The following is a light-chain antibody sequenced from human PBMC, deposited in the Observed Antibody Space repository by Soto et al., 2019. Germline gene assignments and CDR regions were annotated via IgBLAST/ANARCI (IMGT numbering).Light chain of an antibody. CDR2: DAY. Sequence: EIVFTQSPAPLSLSPGERATLSCRASQSVSRSLNWYQQKPGQAPRPLIYDAYNRASDIPPRFSGSGSGTDFTNTIGSLEHEDFAVYYGQQRFNWAITFGHGTRLEIQ. CDR3: QQRFNWAIT. J-gene: IGKJ5*01. V-gene: IGKV3-11*01. CDR1: QSVSRS.